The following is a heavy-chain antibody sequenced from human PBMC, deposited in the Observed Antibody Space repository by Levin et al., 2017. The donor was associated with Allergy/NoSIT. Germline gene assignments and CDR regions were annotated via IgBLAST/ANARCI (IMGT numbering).Heavy chain of an antibody. CDR1: GGSISSGDYY. CDR3: AREYCSGGSCLDY. CDR2: IYYSGST. V-gene: IGHV4-30-4*01. J-gene: IGHJ4*02. D-gene: IGHD2-15*01. Sequence: SETLSLTCTVSGGSISSGDYYWSWIRQPPGKGLEWIGYIYYSGSTYYNPSLKSRVTISVDTSKNQFSLKLSSVTAADTAVYYCAREYCSGGSCLDYWGQGTLVTVSS.